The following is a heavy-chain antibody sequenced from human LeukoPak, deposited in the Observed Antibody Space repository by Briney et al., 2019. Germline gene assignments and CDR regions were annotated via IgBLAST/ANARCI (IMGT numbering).Heavy chain of an antibody. V-gene: IGHV4-31*03. CDR2: IYYSGST. CDR1: GGSISSGGYY. D-gene: IGHD2-15*01. J-gene: IGHJ4*02. CDR3: ARAFVSVVVVAATVHFDY. Sequence: SQTLSLTCTVSGGSISSGGYYWSWIRQHPGKGLEWIGYIYYSGSTYYNPSLKSRVTISVDTSKNQFSLQLSSVTAADTAVYYCARAFVSVVVVAATVHFDYWGQGTLVTVSS.